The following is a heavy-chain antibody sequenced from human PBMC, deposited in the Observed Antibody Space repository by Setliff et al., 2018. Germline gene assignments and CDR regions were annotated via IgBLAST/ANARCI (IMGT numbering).Heavy chain of an antibody. CDR2: INPNSGGT. Sequence: ASVKVSCKASGYTFTRYGISWVRQAPGQGLEWMGWINPNSGGTNYAQKFQGRVTMTRDTSISTAYMELSRLRSDDTAVYSCARSRLYGGWFDPWGQGTLVTVSS. D-gene: IGHD4-17*01. J-gene: IGHJ5*02. CDR1: GYTFTRYG. CDR3: ARSRLYGGWFDP. V-gene: IGHV1-2*02.